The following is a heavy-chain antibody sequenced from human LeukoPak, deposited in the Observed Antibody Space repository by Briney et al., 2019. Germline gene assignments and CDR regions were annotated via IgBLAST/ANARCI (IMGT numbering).Heavy chain of an antibody. CDR1: GFTFSSNT. J-gene: IGHJ3*02. CDR3: ARALTGSRNAFDI. Sequence: GGSLRLSCAASGFTFSSNTMSWVRQAPGRGLEWVSVISGSGGSTYYADSVKGRFTISRDSAKNTLSLQMNSLRAEDTALYYCARALTGSRNAFDIWGQGTMVTVSS. D-gene: IGHD1-20*01. V-gene: IGHV3-23*01. CDR2: ISGSGGST.